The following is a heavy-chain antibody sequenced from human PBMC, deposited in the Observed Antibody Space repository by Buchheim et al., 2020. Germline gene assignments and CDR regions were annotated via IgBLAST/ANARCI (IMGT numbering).Heavy chain of an antibody. CDR3: AGGYGDQDTYYYYGMDV. J-gene: IGHJ6*02. Sequence: QVQLQESGPGLVKPSETLSLTCTVSGGSISSYYWSWIRQPPGKGLEWIGYIYYSGSTNSNPSLKSRVTISVDTSKNPFSLKLRAVTAADTAVYYCAGGYGDQDTYYYYGMDVWGQGTT. CDR2: IYYSGST. CDR1: GGSISSYY. D-gene: IGHD4-17*01. V-gene: IGHV4-59*01.